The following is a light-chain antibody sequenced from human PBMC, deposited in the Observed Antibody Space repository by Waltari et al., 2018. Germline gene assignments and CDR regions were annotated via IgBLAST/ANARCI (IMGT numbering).Light chain of an antibody. Sequence: ELVLTQSPATLSLSPGDRATLSCRASQNIINFLAWYQQKPGQAPRLLIFDASKRATGIPARFSGSGSGTDFTLTISSLEPEDVAVYYCHQRRNWPGTFGQGTKVEIK. CDR1: QNIINF. CDR2: DAS. V-gene: IGKV3-11*01. CDR3: HQRRNWPGT. J-gene: IGKJ1*01.